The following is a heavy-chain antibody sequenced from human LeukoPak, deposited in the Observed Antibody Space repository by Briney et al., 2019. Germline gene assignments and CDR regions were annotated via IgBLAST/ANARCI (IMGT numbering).Heavy chain of an antibody. J-gene: IGHJ4*02. CDR3: AKPIPPRGYSYGYTDY. Sequence: GGSLRLSCAASGFTVNSNYMSWVRQAPGKGLEWVSVIYSGGSTYYADSVKGRFTISRDNSKNTLYLQMNSLRAEDTAVYYCAKPIPPRGYSYGYTDYWGQGTLVTVSS. V-gene: IGHV3-53*01. D-gene: IGHD5-18*01. CDR2: IYSGGST. CDR1: GFTVNSNY.